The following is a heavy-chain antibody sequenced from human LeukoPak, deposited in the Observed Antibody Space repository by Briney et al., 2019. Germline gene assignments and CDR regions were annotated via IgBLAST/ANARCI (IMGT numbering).Heavy chain of an antibody. V-gene: IGHV3-23*01. CDR3: AKGSTRENWFDP. CDR1: GFTFTSYA. CDR2: ISGSGGNT. D-gene: IGHD1-1*01. Sequence: GGSLRLSCVASGFTFTSYAMTWVRQAPGKGLEWVSGISGSGGNTYYADSVKGRFTSSRDNSKNTLYLQMNSLRAEDTAVYYCAKGSTRENWFDPWGQGTLVTVSS. J-gene: IGHJ5*02.